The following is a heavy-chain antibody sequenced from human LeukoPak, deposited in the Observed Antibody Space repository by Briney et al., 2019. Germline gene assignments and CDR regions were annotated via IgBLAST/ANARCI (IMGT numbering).Heavy chain of an antibody. CDR3: ARDSGGYSYGYESVDY. CDR2: IYSGGST. V-gene: IGHV3-53*01. J-gene: IGHJ4*02. D-gene: IGHD5-18*01. Sequence: GGSLRLSCAASGFTVSRNYMSWVRQAPGKGLEWVSVIYSGGSTYYADSVKGRFTISRDNSKNTLYLQMNSLRAEDTAVYYCARDSGGYSYGYESVDYWGQGTLVTVSS. CDR1: GFTVSRNY.